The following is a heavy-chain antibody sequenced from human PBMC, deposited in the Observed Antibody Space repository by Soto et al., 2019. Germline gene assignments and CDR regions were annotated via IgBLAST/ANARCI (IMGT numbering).Heavy chain of an antibody. V-gene: IGHV3-30*04. CDR2: ISHDGRVT. J-gene: IGHJ4*02. CDR1: GFTFNSLS. Sequence: QVQLVESGGGMAQPGTSLRLSCAASGFTFNSLSLHWVRKRPDKGLEWVAVISHDGRVTFYADFVKGRFTVSRDNSKNTIYLQVNSLRAEDTAVYYCAREPYGDSQYFDYWGQGTLVTVSS. D-gene: IGHD2-21*02. CDR3: AREPYGDSQYFDY.